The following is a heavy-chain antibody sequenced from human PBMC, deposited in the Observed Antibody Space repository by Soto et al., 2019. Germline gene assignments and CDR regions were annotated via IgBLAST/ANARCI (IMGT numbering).Heavy chain of an antibody. V-gene: IGHV2-26*01. CDR1: GFSLSNARMG. Sequence: QVTLKESGPVLVKPTETLTLTCTVSGFSLSNARMGVSWIRQPPGKALEWLAHIFSNDGKSYSTSLKSRLTXXXXXXXXXXXXXXXXXXXXXXXXXXXARIPKGYDSSGYYYYFDYWGQGTLVTVSS. CDR2: IFSNDGK. J-gene: IGHJ4*02. CDR3: ARIPKGYDSSGYYYYFDY. D-gene: IGHD3-22*01.